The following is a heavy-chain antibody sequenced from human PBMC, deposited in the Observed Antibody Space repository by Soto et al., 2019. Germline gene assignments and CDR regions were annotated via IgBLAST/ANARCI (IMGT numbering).Heavy chain of an antibody. CDR3: TRQYDILTGPPGGGY. J-gene: IGHJ4*02. Sequence: EVQLVESGGGLVQPGGSLKLSCAASGFTFSGSAIQWVRQASGKGLEWVGRVRSKTNSYATAYAASVKGRFIISRDDSKKTAYLQMSSLKTEDTAVYYCTRQYDILTGPPGGGYWGQGTLVTVSS. V-gene: IGHV3-73*01. CDR2: VRSKTNSYAT. CDR1: GFTFSGSA. D-gene: IGHD3-9*01.